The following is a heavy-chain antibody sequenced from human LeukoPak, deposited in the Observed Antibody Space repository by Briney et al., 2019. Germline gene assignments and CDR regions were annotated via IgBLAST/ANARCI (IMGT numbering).Heavy chain of an antibody. Sequence: ASVKVSCKASGYTFTGYYMHWVRQAPGQGLERMGIINPSGGSTSYAQKFQGRVTMTRDTSTSTVYMELSSLRSEDTAVYYCARAGLKGHQLLYRPGYYYYGVDAWGQGTTVTVSS. J-gene: IGHJ6*02. CDR2: INPSGGST. D-gene: IGHD2-2*02. CDR1: GYTFTGYY. CDR3: ARAGLKGHQLLYRPGYYYYGVDA. V-gene: IGHV1-46*01.